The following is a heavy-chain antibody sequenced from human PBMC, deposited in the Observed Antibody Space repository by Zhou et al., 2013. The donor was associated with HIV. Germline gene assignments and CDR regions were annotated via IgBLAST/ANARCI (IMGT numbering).Heavy chain of an antibody. J-gene: IGHJ5*02. CDR1: GGTFSSYA. V-gene: IGHV1-69*05. D-gene: IGHD2-2*01. Sequence: QVQLVQSGAEVKKPGSSVKVSCKASGGTFSSYAISWVRQAPGQGLEWMGGIIPIFGTANYAQKFQGRVTITTDESTSTAYMELSSLRSEDTAVYYCARDACSSTSCLQNLNWLRPLGPGNPGHRLL. CDR3: ARDACSSTSCLQNLNWLRP. CDR2: IIPIFGTA.